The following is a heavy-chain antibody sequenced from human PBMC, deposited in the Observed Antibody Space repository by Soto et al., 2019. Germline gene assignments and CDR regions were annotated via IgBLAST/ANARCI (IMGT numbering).Heavy chain of an antibody. CDR3: ARVNPPYP. J-gene: IGHJ5*02. V-gene: IGHV3-53*01. Sequence: PGGSLRLSCAASWFTVSSNFMRWVRQAPGKGLQWASIIYSDGNTYYADSVKGRFTISRDVSKNTLYLQMNSLRADDTAVYYCARVNPPYPWGQGTLVTVSS. CDR1: WFTVSSNF. CDR2: IYSDGNT.